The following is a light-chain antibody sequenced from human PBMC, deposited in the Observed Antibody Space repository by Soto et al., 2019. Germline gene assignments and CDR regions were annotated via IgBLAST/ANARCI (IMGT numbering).Light chain of an antibody. CDR1: QSVSSSY. J-gene: IGKJ5*01. CDR3: QQYGSSPPIT. V-gene: IGKV3-20*01. CDR2: GAS. Sequence: EIVLTQSPGTLSLSPGERGTLACWASQSVSSSYLAWYQQKPGQAPRLLIYGASSRATGIPDRFSGSGSGTDFTLTISRLEPEDFAVYYCQQYGSSPPITFGQGTRLEIK.